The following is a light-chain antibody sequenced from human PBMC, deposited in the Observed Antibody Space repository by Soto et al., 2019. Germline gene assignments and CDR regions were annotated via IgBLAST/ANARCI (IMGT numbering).Light chain of an antibody. CDR1: SSNIGSKY. Sequence: QAVVTQPPSASGTPGQRVTISCSGSSSNIGSKYVYWYQQFPGTAPKLLMYRNNPRPSGVPDRFSGSKSGPSASLVISGLRSEDEADYYCTAWDVSLGGPAFGGGTQLTVL. J-gene: IGLJ7*01. CDR2: RNN. CDR3: TAWDVSLGGPA. V-gene: IGLV1-47*01.